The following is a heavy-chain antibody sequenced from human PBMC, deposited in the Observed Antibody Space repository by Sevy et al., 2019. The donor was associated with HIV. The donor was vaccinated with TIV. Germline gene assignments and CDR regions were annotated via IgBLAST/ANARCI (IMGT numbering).Heavy chain of an antibody. CDR3: ARGSPQIAVAGDWYFDL. Sequence: GGSLRLSCAASGFTFSSYSMNWVRQAPGKGLEWVSPISSSSSYIYYADSVKGRFTISRDNAKNSLYLQMNSLRAEDTAVYYCARGSPQIAVAGDWYFDLWGRGTLVTVSS. CDR2: ISSSSSYI. J-gene: IGHJ2*01. D-gene: IGHD6-19*01. V-gene: IGHV3-21*01. CDR1: GFTFSSYS.